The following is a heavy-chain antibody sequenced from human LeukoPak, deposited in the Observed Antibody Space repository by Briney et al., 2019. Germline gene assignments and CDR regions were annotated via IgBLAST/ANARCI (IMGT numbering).Heavy chain of an antibody. Sequence: GGSLRLSCAASGFTFDDYAMRWVRHAPGKGLEWVSLISGDGGSTYYADSVKGRFTISRDNSKNSLYLQMNSLRTEDTALYYCATGWFDPWGQGTLVTVSS. CDR2: ISGDGGST. CDR3: ATGWFDP. J-gene: IGHJ5*02. V-gene: IGHV3-43*02. CDR1: GFTFDDYA.